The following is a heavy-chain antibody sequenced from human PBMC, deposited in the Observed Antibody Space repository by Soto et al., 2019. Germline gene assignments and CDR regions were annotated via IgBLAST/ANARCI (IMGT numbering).Heavy chain of an antibody. V-gene: IGHV3-33*01. CDR2: IWYDGSNK. J-gene: IGHJ6*02. CDR3: ARYSCPGSYSYGMDV. Sequence: GGSLRLSCAASGFTFSSYGMHWVRQAPGKGLEWVAVIWYDGSNKYYADSVKGRFTISRDNSKNTLYLQMNSLRAEDTAVYYCARYSCPGSYSYGMDVWGQGSTVIVSS. D-gene: IGHD1-26*01. CDR1: GFTFSSYG.